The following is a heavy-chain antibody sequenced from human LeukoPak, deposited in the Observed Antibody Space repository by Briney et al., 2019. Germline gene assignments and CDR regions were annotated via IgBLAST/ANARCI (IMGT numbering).Heavy chain of an antibody. CDR1: GFTFSSYG. J-gene: IGHJ3*02. V-gene: IGHV3-23*01. CDR3: ARAHSSSWYGMGAFDI. CDR2: ISGSGGST. Sequence: GGTLRLSCAASGFTFSSYGMSWVRQAPGKGLEWVSAISGSGGSTYYADSVKGRFTISRDNAKNSLYLQMNSLRAEDTAVYYCARAHSSSWYGMGAFDIWNQGTMVTVSS. D-gene: IGHD6-13*01.